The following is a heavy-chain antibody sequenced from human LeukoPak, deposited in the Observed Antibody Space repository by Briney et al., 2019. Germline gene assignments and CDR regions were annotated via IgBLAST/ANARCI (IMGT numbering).Heavy chain of an antibody. CDR1: GFTVSINY. CDR2: IYTTGKT. J-gene: IGHJ4*02. D-gene: IGHD2-2*01. CDR3: ARRYCSSTSCTLDY. Sequence: GGSLRLSCAASGFTVSINYMSWVRQAPGEGLEWVSVIYTTGKTYYADSVKGRFSISRDDSKNTVYLQMNSLRAEDTAVYYCARRYCSSTSCTLDYWGQGTLVTVSS. V-gene: IGHV3-53*01.